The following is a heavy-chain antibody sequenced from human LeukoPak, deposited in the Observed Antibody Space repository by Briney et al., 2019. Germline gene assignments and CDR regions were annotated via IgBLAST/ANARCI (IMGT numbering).Heavy chain of an antibody. J-gene: IGHJ6*02. CDR3: ARNQQLGGHSYYYYGMDV. V-gene: IGHV3-23*01. CDR2: ISGGGVTT. CDR1: GFTSSSYA. Sequence: GGSLRLSCAASGFTSSSYAMSWVRQAPGKGLEWVSGISGGGVTTYYADSVKGRFTISRDNSKNTLYLQMNSLRADDTAIYYCARNQQLGGHSYYYYGMDVWGQGTTVTVSS. D-gene: IGHD3-16*01.